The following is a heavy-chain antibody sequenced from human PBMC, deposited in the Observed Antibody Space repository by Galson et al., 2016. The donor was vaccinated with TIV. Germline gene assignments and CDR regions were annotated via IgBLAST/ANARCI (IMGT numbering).Heavy chain of an antibody. D-gene: IGHD3-9*01. CDR3: ARGPLSNYDILTGYLGYYYSGMDV. V-gene: IGHV1-2*06. J-gene: IGHJ6*02. CDR1: GYTFTGHF. Sequence: SVKVSCKASGYTFTGHFIHWVRQAPGQGLEWMGRINPNTGSTSFAQMFQGRVTMTRDTSISTAFMEVNRMRSDDTAVYYCARGPLSNYDILTGYLGYYYSGMDVWGQGTAVTVSS. CDR2: INPNTGST.